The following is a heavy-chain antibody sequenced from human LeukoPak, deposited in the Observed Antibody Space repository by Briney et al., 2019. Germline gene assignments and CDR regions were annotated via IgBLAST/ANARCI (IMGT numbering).Heavy chain of an antibody. CDR2: IIPILGTA. J-gene: IGHJ5*02. CDR1: GGTFSSYA. D-gene: IGHD6-19*01. V-gene: IGHV1-69*05. Sequence: SVKVSCKASGGTFSSYAISWVRQAPGQGLEWMGGIIPILGTANYAQKFQGRVTITTDESTSTAYMELSSLRSEDTAVYYCAQVQWLVQSRWFDPWGQGTLVTVSS. CDR3: AQVQWLVQSRWFDP.